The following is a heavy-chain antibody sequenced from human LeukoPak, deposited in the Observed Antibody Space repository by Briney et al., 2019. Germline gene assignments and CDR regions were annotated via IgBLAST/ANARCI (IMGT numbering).Heavy chain of an antibody. D-gene: IGHD3-22*01. CDR1: GFTFRSYA. CDR3: ARGSGYFLDFDC. Sequence: GGSLRLSCAASGFTFRSYAMSWVRQAPGKGLEWVSATSGGGGRPYYADSVKDRFTVSRDDSESTLYLQMNSLRAEDTAVYYCARGSGYFLDFDCWGQGTLVTVSS. CDR2: TSGGGGRP. V-gene: IGHV3-23*01. J-gene: IGHJ4*02.